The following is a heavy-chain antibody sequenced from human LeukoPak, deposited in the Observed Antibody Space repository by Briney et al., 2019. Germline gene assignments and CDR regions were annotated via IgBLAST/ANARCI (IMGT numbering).Heavy chain of an antibody. CDR1: GGSISSYY. J-gene: IGHJ6*02. D-gene: IGHD2-2*01. V-gene: IGHV4-59*08. CDR2: IYYSGST. Sequence: SETLSLTCTVSGGSISSYYWSWIRQPPGKGLEWIGYIYYSGSTNYNPSLKSRVTISVDTSKNQFSLKLSSVTAADTAVYYCARHKKSPYCSSTSCSPGDYYYYGMDVWGQGTTVTVSS. CDR3: ARHKKSPYCSSTSCSPGDYYYYGMDV.